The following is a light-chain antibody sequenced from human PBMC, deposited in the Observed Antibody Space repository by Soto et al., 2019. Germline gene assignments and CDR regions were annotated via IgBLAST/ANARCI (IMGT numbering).Light chain of an antibody. CDR3: QQYDHYRA. CDR2: DAS. Sequence: DIQMPQSPATLSASVGDRVTIPCGASQSISRWLAWYQQKPGKAPKLLIYDASTLESGVPSRFSGSGYGTEFTPAISSLQPDDFATYYCQQYDHYRAFGQGTKV. V-gene: IGKV1-5*01. J-gene: IGKJ1*01. CDR1: QSISRW.